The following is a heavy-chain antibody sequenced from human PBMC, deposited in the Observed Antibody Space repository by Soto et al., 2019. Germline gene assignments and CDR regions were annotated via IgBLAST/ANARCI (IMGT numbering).Heavy chain of an antibody. Sequence: PGGSLRLSCAASGFTFSSYAMHWVRQAPGKGLEWVAVISYGGSNKYYADSVKGRFTISRDNSKNTLYLQMNSLRAEDTAVYYCAAIIQHSSSQGIDYWGQGTLVTVSS. CDR1: GFTFSSYA. V-gene: IGHV3-30-3*01. CDR2: ISYGGSNK. J-gene: IGHJ4*02. CDR3: AAIIQHSSSQGIDY. D-gene: IGHD6-6*01.